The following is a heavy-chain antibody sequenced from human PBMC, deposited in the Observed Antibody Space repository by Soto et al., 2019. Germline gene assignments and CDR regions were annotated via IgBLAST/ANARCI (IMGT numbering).Heavy chain of an antibody. V-gene: IGHV3-66*01. CDR3: AAYSHKGY. CDR1: GFTVSNNY. J-gene: IGHJ4*02. Sequence: EEQLVDSGGDLVQPGGSLRLSCAASGFTVSNNYMSWVRQAPGKGLEWVALIYSGGRTYYADSVKGRFTISRDSSKNTRYLQMNSLRAEDTAMYYCAAYSHKGYWGQGTLVTVSS. CDR2: IYSGGRT. D-gene: IGHD3-16*01.